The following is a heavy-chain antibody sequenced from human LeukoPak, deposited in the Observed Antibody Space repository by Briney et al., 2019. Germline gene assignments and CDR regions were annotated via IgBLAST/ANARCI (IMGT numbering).Heavy chain of an antibody. CDR1: GYTFTSYD. CDR2: MNPNSGNT. Sequence: EASVKVSCKASGYTFTSYDINWVRQATGQGLEWMGWMNPNSGNTGYAQKFQGRVTMTRDTSISTAYMELSSLRSEDTAVYYCARTPRNGYIEGYWGQGTLVTVSS. V-gene: IGHV1-8*01. CDR3: ARTPRNGYIEGY. J-gene: IGHJ4*02. D-gene: IGHD5-24*01.